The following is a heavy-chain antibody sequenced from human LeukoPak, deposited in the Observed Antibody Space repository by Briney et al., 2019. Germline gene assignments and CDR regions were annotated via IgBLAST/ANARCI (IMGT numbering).Heavy chain of an antibody. CDR1: GSTFSSYS. Sequence: GGSLRLSCAASGSTFSSYSMNWVRQAPGKGLEWVSYISSSSTIYYADSVKGRFTISRDNAKNSLYLQMNSLRAEDTAVYYCARSTRFDGSGSYYNLYYFDYWGQGTLVTVSS. V-gene: IGHV3-48*01. CDR3: ARSTRFDGSGSYYNLYYFDY. CDR2: ISSSSTI. D-gene: IGHD3-10*01. J-gene: IGHJ4*02.